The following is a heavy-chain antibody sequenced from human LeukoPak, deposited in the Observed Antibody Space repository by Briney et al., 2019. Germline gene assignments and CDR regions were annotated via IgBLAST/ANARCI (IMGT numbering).Heavy chain of an antibody. CDR2: LTASGETT. Sequence: GGSLRLSCAASGFTFSSYTMSWVRQAPGKGLEWVSALTASGETTYYADSVKGRFTISRDNSKNTLFLQMNSLRAEDTAVYYCAANGESTDWHWNYWGQGTLVTVSS. J-gene: IGHJ4*02. CDR1: GFTFSSYT. V-gene: IGHV3-23*01. CDR3: AANGESTDWHWNY. D-gene: IGHD3-9*01.